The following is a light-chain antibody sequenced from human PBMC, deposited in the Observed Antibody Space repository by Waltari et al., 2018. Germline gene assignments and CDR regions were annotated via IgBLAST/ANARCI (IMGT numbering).Light chain of an antibody. CDR1: SSTIGSNT. Sequence: QSVLTQPPSASGTPGQRVIISCAGGSSTIGSNTVNWYQQFPGTAPKLLIHTTDKRPSGVPDRFSASKSGTSASLAISGLQSEDEADYYCEAWDDSMNGQVVFGGGTKVTVL. V-gene: IGLV1-44*01. CDR3: EAWDDSMNGQVV. CDR2: TTD. J-gene: IGLJ3*02.